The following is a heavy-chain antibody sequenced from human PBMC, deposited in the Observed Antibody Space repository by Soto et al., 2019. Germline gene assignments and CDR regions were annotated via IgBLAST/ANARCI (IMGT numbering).Heavy chain of an antibody. CDR2: INHSGST. J-gene: IGHJ6*02. V-gene: IGHV4-34*01. CDR1: GGSFSGYY. D-gene: IGHD1-7*01. Sequence: SETLSLTCAVYGGSFSGYYWSWIRQPPGKGLEWIGEINHSGSTNYNPSLKSRITINPDTSKNQFSLQLNSVTPEDTAVYYCARDGELQPYCYYYGMDVSGQGTTVTVPS. CDR3: ARDGELQPYCYYYGMDV.